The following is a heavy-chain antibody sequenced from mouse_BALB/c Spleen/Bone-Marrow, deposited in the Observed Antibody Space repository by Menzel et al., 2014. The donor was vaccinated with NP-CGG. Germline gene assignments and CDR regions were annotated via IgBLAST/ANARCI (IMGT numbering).Heavy chain of an antibody. J-gene: IGHJ4*01. CDR1: GYTFTSYY. V-gene: IGHV1S81*02. CDR3: TRGRRDAMDY. CDR2: INPSNGGT. Sequence: QVQLKESGAELVKPGASVKLSCKASGYTFTSYYMYWVKQRPGQGLEWIGEINPSNGGTNFNEKFKSKATLTVDKSSSTAYMQLSSLTSEDSAVDYWTRGRRDAMDYWGQGTSVTVSS.